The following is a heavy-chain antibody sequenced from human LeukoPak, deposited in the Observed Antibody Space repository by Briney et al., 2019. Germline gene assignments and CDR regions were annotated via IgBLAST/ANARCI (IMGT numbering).Heavy chain of an antibody. Sequence: SETLSLTCAVYGGSFSGYYWSWIRQLPGKGLEWIGEINHSGSTNYNPSLKSRVTISVDTSKNQFSLKLSSVTAADTAVYYCARKTGEIVVADYWGQGTLVTVSS. D-gene: IGHD3-22*01. V-gene: IGHV4-34*01. CDR1: GGSFSGYY. J-gene: IGHJ4*02. CDR3: ARKTGEIVVADY. CDR2: INHSGST.